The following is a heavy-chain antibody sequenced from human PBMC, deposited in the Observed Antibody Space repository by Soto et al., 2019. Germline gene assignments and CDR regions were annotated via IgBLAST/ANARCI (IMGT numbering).Heavy chain of an antibody. CDR1: GGSISSSSYY. Sequence: SETLSLTCTVSGGSISSSSYYWGWIRQPPGKGLEWIGSIYYSGSTYYNPSLKSRVTISVDTSKNQFSLKLSSVTAADTAVYYFASFYQQLVPSLGYGMDVWGQVTTVTVSS. D-gene: IGHD6-13*01. CDR2: IYYSGST. J-gene: IGHJ6*02. V-gene: IGHV4-39*01. CDR3: ASFYQQLVPSLGYGMDV.